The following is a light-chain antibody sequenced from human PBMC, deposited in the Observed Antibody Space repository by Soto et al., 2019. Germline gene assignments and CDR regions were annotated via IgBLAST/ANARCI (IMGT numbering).Light chain of an antibody. J-gene: IGLJ1*01. Sequence: QSVLPQTPSASGSPGQSVTISCTGSSDDIGGYDYVSWYQHHPGRTPKLIIYGVNKRPSGVPDRFSGSKSGNTASLTVSGLQAEDGADYYCSSYAVKKNFVVFGSGTKVTVL. CDR2: GVN. V-gene: IGLV2-8*01. CDR1: SDDIGGYDY. CDR3: SSYAVKKNFVV.